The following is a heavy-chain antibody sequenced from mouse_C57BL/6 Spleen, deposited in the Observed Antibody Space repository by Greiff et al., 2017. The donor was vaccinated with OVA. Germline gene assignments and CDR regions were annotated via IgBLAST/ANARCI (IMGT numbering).Heavy chain of an antibody. Sequence: QVQLQQPGAELVRPGTSVKLSCKASGYTFTSYWMHWVKQRPGQGLEWIGVIDPSDSYTNYNQKFKGKATLTVDTSSSTAYMQLSSLTSEDSAVDDSARSPLNYDSRGYFDVWGTGTTVTVSS. CDR3: ARSPLNYDSRGYFDV. J-gene: IGHJ1*03. V-gene: IGHV1-59*01. D-gene: IGHD1-1*01. CDR2: IDPSDSYT. CDR1: GYTFTSYW.